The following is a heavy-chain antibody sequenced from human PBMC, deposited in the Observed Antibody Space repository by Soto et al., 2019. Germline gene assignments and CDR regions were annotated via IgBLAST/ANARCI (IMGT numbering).Heavy chain of an antibody. D-gene: IGHD3-22*01. CDR3: ARGGYYYDSSGYSSDY. CDR2: ISGYNANT. Sequence: QVQLVQSGAEVKKPGASVKVSCKASGYTFTGYGIGWVRQAPGQWLEWMGWISGYNANTNSPQKLQGRITMTTDTATSTAYMDLRSLRSDDTAVYYCARGGYYYDSSGYSSDYWGQGTLVTVSA. J-gene: IGHJ4*02. V-gene: IGHV1-18*01. CDR1: GYTFTGYG.